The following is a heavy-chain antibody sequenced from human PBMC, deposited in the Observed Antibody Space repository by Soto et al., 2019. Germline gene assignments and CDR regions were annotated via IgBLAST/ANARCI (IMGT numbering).Heavy chain of an antibody. CDR1: GGSISSGDYY. V-gene: IGHV4-30-4*01. D-gene: IGHD5-18*01. CDR2: IYYSGST. CDR3: ARALLGYSYGSFDY. Sequence: PSETLSLTCTVSGGSISSGDYYWSWIRQPPGKGLEWIGYIYYSGSTYYNPSLKSRVTISVDTSKNQFSLKLSSVTAADTAGYYCARALLGYSYGSFDYWGQGTLVTVSS. J-gene: IGHJ4*02.